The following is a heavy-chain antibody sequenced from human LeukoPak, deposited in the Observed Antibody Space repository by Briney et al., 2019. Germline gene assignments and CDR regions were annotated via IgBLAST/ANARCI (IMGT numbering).Heavy chain of an antibody. CDR1: GFTVSSNY. V-gene: IGHV3-53*01. J-gene: IGHJ4*02. D-gene: IGHD5-12*01. CDR3: ARTIVATTYSYYFDY. Sequence: GGSLRLSCAASGFTVSSNYMNWVRQAPGKGLEWVSVIYSGGGTYYSDSVKGRFTISRDNAKNSLYLQMNSLRAEDTAVYYCARTIVATTYSYYFDYWGQGTLVTVSS. CDR2: IYSGGGT.